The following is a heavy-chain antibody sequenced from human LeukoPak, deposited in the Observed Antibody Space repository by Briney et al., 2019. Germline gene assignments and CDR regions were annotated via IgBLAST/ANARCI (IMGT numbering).Heavy chain of an antibody. CDR3: ARGNYYDSSGYYY. CDR2: ISSGGSYR. D-gene: IGHD3-22*01. V-gene: IGHV3-11*06. Sequence: PGGSLRLSCAASGFXFSDYYMSWIRQAPGKGLEWVSYISSGGSYRSCADSVKGRFTISRDNAKNSLYLQMNSLRAEDTAVYYCARGNYYDSSGYYYWGQGTLVTVSS. J-gene: IGHJ4*02. CDR1: GFXFSDYY.